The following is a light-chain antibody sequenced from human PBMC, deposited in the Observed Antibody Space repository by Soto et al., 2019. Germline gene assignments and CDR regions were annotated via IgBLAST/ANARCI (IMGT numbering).Light chain of an antibody. CDR3: QQRNRFPRT. Sequence: DIQLTQSPSFLSASVGDRVTITCRASQDISSYLAWYQQRPGKVPRFLTHSASTLQSGVPSRFSDTGSGTTFTLTISSLQPEDIATYYCQQRNRFPRTFGQGTKVEV. CDR2: SAS. J-gene: IGKJ1*01. V-gene: IGKV1-9*01. CDR1: QDISSY.